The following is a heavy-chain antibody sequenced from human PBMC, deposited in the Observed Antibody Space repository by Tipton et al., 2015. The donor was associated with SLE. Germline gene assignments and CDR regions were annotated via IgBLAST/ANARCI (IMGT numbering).Heavy chain of an antibody. D-gene: IGHD6-19*01. V-gene: IGHV4-39*07. CDR2: IFYSGTT. Sequence: TLPLTCTASGGSISSTTYYWGWIRQSPGKGLEWIGSIFYSGTTYYSPSLKSRVTISVDTSKNQFSLKLSSVTAADTAVYFCAREGSGWYYFDYWGQGTLVTVSS. CDR1: GGSISSTTYY. J-gene: IGHJ4*02. CDR3: AREGSGWYYFDY.